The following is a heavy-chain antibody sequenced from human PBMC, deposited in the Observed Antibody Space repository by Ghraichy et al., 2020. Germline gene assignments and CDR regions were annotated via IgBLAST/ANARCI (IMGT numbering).Heavy chain of an antibody. CDR2: IKQDGSEK. D-gene: IGHD3-9*01. CDR1: GFTFSRYW. CDR3: ARDTYYDVLPGYYMDDY. V-gene: IGHV3-7*04. J-gene: IGHJ4*02. Sequence: GGSLRLSCVASGFTFSRYWMSWVRQAPGKGLEWVANIKQDGSEKHYVDSVKGRFTISRDNARNSQYLQMNNLRVEDTAVYYCARDTYYDVLPGYYMDDYWGQGTLVTVSS.